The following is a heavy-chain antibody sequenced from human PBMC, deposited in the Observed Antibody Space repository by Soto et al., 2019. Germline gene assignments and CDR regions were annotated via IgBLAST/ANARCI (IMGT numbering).Heavy chain of an antibody. J-gene: IGHJ5*02. CDR2: ISSSGSTI. D-gene: IGHD6-25*01. CDR3: ARGEGYSSGWADNWFDP. Sequence: QAPGKGLEWVSYISSSGSTIYYADSVKGRFTISRDNAKNSLYLQMNSLRAEDTAVYYCARGEGYSSGWADNWFDPWGQGTLVTVSS. V-gene: IGHV3-48*03.